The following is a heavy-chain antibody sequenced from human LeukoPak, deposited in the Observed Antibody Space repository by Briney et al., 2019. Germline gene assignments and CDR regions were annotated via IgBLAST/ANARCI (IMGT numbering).Heavy chain of an antibody. D-gene: IGHD3-3*01. V-gene: IGHV3-7*01. CDR2: INQDGSEK. CDR1: GFTFSSYW. CDR3: ARNNRGYDFWSGYFDY. Sequence: GGSLRLSCAASGFTFSSYWMSWVRQAPGKGLEGVANINQDGSEKYYVDSVKGGLTISRDNAKNSLYLQMNSLRAEDTAVYYCARNNRGYDFWSGYFDYWGQGTLVTVSS. J-gene: IGHJ4*02.